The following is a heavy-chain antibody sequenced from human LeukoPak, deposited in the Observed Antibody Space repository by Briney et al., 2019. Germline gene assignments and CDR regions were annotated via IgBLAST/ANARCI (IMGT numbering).Heavy chain of an antibody. CDR1: GVSISAYY. CDR3: ARDPTTVTTIFDS. J-gene: IGHJ4*02. CDR2: IYPGESIYASENT. D-gene: IGHD4-17*01. Sequence: PPETLSLTCSVSGVSISAYYWSWIRQPAGKGLEWIGRIYPGESIYASENTNYNPSLKSQVSMSGDTSKNQVSLKLRSVTAADTAVYYCARDPTTVTTIFDSWGQGTLVTVSS. V-gene: IGHV4-4*07.